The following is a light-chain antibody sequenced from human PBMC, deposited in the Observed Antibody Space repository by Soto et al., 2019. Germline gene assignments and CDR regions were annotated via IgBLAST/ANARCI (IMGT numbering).Light chain of an antibody. V-gene: IGKV3-20*01. CDR2: DAS. CDR1: QSVSGSN. J-gene: IGKJ1*01. CDR3: QQRGGSPPTWT. Sequence: DIVLTQSPSTLSLSPGERATLSCRASQSVSGSNLAWYQQKPGQAPRLLIYDASNRATGIPDRFSGSGSGTDFTLTISRLEPEDFAVYYCQQRGGSPPTWTFGQGTKVDIK.